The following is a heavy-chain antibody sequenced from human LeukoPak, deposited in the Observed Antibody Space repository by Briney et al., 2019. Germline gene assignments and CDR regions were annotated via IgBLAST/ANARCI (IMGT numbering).Heavy chain of an antibody. V-gene: IGHV3-64D*09. D-gene: IGHD6-6*01. CDR2: ISSDGGGT. Sequence: GSLRLSCSASGFNFGYYGMHWVRQAPGKGLEYVSAISSDGGGTYYADSVKGRFTISRDNFKDTLYLQMSSLRAEDTAVYYCVKRPGGIAAPYYFDYWGQGTLVTVSS. J-gene: IGHJ4*02. CDR3: VKRPGGIAAPYYFDY. CDR1: GFNFGYYG.